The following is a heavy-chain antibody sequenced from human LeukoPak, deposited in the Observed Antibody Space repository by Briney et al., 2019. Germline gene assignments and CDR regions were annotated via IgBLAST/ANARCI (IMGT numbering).Heavy chain of an antibody. J-gene: IGHJ4*02. V-gene: IGHV3-48*01. Sequence: GGSLTLSCAASGFSFSSYSINWVRQAPGKGLEWVSYISGDGNAKHYTDSVRGRFTISRDNAKHALYLQMNSLRAEDTAVYFCARDYVYAFDYWGQGTLVTVSS. D-gene: IGHD2/OR15-2a*01. CDR3: ARDYVYAFDY. CDR1: GFSFSSYS. CDR2: ISGDGNAK.